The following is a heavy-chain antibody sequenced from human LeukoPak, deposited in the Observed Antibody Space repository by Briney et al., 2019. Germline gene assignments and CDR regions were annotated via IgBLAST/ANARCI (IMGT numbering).Heavy chain of an antibody. Sequence: ASVKVSCKASGYTFTSYDINWVRQATGQGLEWMGWMNPNSGNTGYAQKFQGRVTMTRNTSICTAYMELSSLRSEDTAVYYCARNLGYCSGGSCYPYVFDYWGQGTLVTVSS. D-gene: IGHD2-15*01. V-gene: IGHV1-8*01. CDR2: MNPNSGNT. CDR3: ARNLGYCSGGSCYPYVFDY. J-gene: IGHJ4*02. CDR1: GYTFTSYD.